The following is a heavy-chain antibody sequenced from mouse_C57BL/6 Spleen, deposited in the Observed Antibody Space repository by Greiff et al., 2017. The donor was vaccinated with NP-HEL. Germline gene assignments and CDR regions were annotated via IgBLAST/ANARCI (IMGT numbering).Heavy chain of an antibody. Sequence: EVQLVESGPELVKPGASVKISCKASGYSFTDYNMNWVKQSNGKSLEWIGVINPNYGTTSYNQKFKGKATLTVDQSSSTAYMQLNSLTSEDSAVYYCARGGDYYGSSPHWYFDVWGTGTTVTVSS. V-gene: IGHV1-39*01. J-gene: IGHJ1*03. CDR2: INPNYGTT. D-gene: IGHD1-1*01. CDR3: ARGGDYYGSSPHWYFDV. CDR1: GYSFTDYN.